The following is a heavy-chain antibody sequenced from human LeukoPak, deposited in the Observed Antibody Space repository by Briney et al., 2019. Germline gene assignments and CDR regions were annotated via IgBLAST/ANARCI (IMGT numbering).Heavy chain of an antibody. Sequence: GESLKISCQGSGYSFTSYWIGWVRQMPGKGLEWMGIIYPADSDTRYSPSFQGQVTISADRSISTAYLQWSSLKASDTAMYYCARHYYGSGSDYWGQGTLVTVSS. D-gene: IGHD3-10*01. CDR3: ARHYYGSGSDY. CDR1: GYSFTSYW. CDR2: IYPADSDT. J-gene: IGHJ4*02. V-gene: IGHV5-51*01.